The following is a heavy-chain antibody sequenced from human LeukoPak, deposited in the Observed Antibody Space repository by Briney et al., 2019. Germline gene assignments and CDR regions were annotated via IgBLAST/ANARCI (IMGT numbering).Heavy chain of an antibody. D-gene: IGHD4-17*01. CDR3: ARPTYGDYGMDV. J-gene: IGHJ6*02. Sequence: GGSLRLSCAASGFTFSSYSMNWVRQAPGKGLEWVSYISSSSSTIYYTDSVKGRFTISRDNAKNSLYLQINSLRDEDTAVYYCARPTYGDYGMDVWGQGTTVTVSS. V-gene: IGHV3-48*02. CDR1: GFTFSSYS. CDR2: ISSSSSTI.